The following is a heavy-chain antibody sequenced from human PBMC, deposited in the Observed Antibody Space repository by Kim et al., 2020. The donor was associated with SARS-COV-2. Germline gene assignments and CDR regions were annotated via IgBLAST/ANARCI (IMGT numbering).Heavy chain of an antibody. CDR2: ISWNGATI. Sequence: GGSLRLSCGASGFTFDDYAMHWVRQTPGKGLEWVSGISWNGATIGQADSVKGRFTISRDSAKKSLYLQMNSLRAEDTALYYCAKGRNDYGDPDAFDIWGQGTMVTVSS. J-gene: IGHJ3*02. V-gene: IGHV3-9*01. D-gene: IGHD4-17*01. CDR3: AKGRNDYGDPDAFDI. CDR1: GFTFDDYA.